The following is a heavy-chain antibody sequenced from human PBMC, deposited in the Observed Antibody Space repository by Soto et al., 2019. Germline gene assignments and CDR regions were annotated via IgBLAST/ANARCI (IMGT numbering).Heavy chain of an antibody. CDR2: IIPILGIA. V-gene: IGHV1-69*04. CDR1: GGTFSSYT. CDR3: ARDEDYYDYIWGSYQRGAFDI. J-gene: IGHJ3*02. Sequence: GASVKVSCKASGGTFSSYTISWVRQAPGQGLEWMGRIIPILGIANYAQKFQGRVTITADKSTSTAYMELSSLRSEDTAVYYCARDEDYYDYIWGSYQRGAFDIWGQGTMVTVSS. D-gene: IGHD3-16*01.